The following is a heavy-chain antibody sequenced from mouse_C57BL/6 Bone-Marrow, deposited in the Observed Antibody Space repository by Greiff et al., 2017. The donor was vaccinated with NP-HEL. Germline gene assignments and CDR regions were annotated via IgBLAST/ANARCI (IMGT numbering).Heavy chain of an antibody. CDR3: TREGLRGAWFAY. CDR1: GYTFTDYE. V-gene: IGHV1-15*01. Sequence: QLQQSGAELVRPGASVTLSCKASGYTFTDYEMHWGKQTPVHGLEWIGAIDPETGGTAYNQKFKGKAILTADKSSSTAYMELRSLTSEDSAVYYCTREGLRGAWFAYWGQGTLVTVSA. D-gene: IGHD2-4*01. J-gene: IGHJ3*01. CDR2: IDPETGGT.